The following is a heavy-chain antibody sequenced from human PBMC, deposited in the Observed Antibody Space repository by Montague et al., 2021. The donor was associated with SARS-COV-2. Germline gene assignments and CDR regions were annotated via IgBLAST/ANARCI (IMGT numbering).Heavy chain of an antibody. V-gene: IGHV4-39*07. CDR2: IYHSGST. CDR3: ARVISRQNNIVVVGLYYFDY. Sequence: SETLSLTCTVSGGSISSSSYYWGWIRQPPGKGLEWIGSIYHSGSTYYNPSLKSRVTISVDTSKNQFSLKLSSVTAADTAVYYCARVISRQNNIVVVGLYYFDYWGQGTLVTVSS. CDR1: GGSISSSSYY. J-gene: IGHJ4*02. D-gene: IGHD2-15*01.